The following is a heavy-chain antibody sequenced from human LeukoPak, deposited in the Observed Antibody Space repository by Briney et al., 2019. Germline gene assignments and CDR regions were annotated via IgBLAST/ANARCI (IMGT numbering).Heavy chain of an antibody. CDR1: GFTFSSYG. V-gene: IGHV3-30*18. CDR2: ISYDGSNK. Sequence: GGSLRLSCAASGFTFSSYGMHWVRQAPGKGLEWVAVISYDGSNKYYADSVKGRFTISRDNSKNTLYLQMNSLRAEDTAVYYCAKDLAAARHLDYYYGMDVWGQGTTVTVSS. J-gene: IGHJ6*02. CDR3: AKDLAAARHLDYYYGMDV. D-gene: IGHD6-13*01.